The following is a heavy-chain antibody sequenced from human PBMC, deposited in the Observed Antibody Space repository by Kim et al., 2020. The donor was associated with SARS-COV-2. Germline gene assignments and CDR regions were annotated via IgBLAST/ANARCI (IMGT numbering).Heavy chain of an antibody. Sequence: QKFQGRVTMTEDTSTDTAYMELSSLRSEDTAVYYCATQNFRIAVAGPFDYWGQGTLVTVSS. J-gene: IGHJ4*02. D-gene: IGHD6-19*01. CDR3: ATQNFRIAVAGPFDY. V-gene: IGHV1-24*01.